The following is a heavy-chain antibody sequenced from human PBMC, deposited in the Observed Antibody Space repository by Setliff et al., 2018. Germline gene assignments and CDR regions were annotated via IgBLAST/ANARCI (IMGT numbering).Heavy chain of an antibody. CDR2: TSSGSNSI. CDR1: GFAFSIYS. CDR3: AKSGGDHCCPLYHHYYMDV. V-gene: IGHV3-48*01. D-gene: IGHD2-21*02. J-gene: IGHJ6*03. Sequence: GGSLRLSCAASGFAFSIYSMNWVRQAPGKGLEWISYTSSGSNSIYYADSVMGRFTISRDNARNSLYLQMNRLRPEDTAVYYCAKSGGDHCCPLYHHYYMDVWGTGTTVTVSS.